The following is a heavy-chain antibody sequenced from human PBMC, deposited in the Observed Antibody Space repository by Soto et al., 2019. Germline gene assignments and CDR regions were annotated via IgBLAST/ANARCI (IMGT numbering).Heavy chain of an antibody. Sequence: QVQLQESGPGLVKPSQTLSLTCTVSGGSISSADYYWSWIRQPPGKGLEWIGYFHSSGATYKDPSLKSRVTISGDTSKNQISLKLDSVTAADTAVYYCASIWFGDFDYWGHGTLVTVSS. D-gene: IGHD3-10*01. CDR3: ASIWFGDFDY. CDR2: FHSSGAT. J-gene: IGHJ4*01. V-gene: IGHV4-30-4*01. CDR1: GGSISSADYY.